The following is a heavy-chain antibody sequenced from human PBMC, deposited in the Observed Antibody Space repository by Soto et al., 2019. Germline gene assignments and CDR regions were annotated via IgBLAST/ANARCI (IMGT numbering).Heavy chain of an antibody. CDR3: AHFSDLEWFGP. V-gene: IGHV4-59*01. CDR1: GGSISRYF. J-gene: IGHJ5*02. CDR2: IFYTGST. D-gene: IGHD2-21*01. Sequence: TLSLTCTVSGGSISRYFWSWIRQSPGKGLEWIGYIFYTGSTTYNPSLKSRVTISIDTSKNQFSLKLSSLTAADTAVYYCAHFSDLEWFGPWGQGTLVTVSS.